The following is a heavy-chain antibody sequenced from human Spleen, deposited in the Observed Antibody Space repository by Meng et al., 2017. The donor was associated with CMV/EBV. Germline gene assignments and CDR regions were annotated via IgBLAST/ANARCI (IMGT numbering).Heavy chain of an antibody. Sequence: ASVKVSCKASGYTFTSYGISWVRQAPGQGLEWMGWISAYNGNTNYAQKLQGRVTMTRDTSITTAYMELSSLRSEDTAVYYCARGQGIVVPAAIWGQYYYYGMDVWGQGTTVTVSS. CDR1: GYTFTSYG. V-gene: IGHV1-18*01. CDR3: ARGQGIVVPAAIWGQYYYYGMDV. CDR2: ISAYNGNT. J-gene: IGHJ6*02. D-gene: IGHD2-2*02.